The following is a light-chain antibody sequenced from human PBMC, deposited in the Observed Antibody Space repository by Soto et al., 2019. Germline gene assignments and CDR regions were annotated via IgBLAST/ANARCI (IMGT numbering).Light chain of an antibody. CDR1: QSVTKS. Sequence: EIMMTQSPGTLSVSAGEGATLSCRASQSVTKSLAWYQQKPGQAPRLLIYGASTRDTRIPARFSGSGSGTEFTLTISRLQSEDFAVYYCEQYKTWPRTFGQGTKLEIK. CDR2: GAS. V-gene: IGKV3-15*01. CDR3: EQYKTWPRT. J-gene: IGKJ2*01.